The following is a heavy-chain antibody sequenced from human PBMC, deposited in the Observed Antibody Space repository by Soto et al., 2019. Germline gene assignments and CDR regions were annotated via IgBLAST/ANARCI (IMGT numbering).Heavy chain of an antibody. CDR3: AGRWGSTTLASIGP. Sequence: PSETLSLTCSVYGVSITSTSYYWGWVRQPPGKGLERIGSIHYGGATYSSPSLKSRVTISPYASTNSLTLKVTSVTATDTAVYYCAGRWGSTTLASIGPWDQGTLVTVSS. CDR2: IHYGGAT. CDR1: GVSITSTSYY. V-gene: IGHV4-39*01. D-gene: IGHD6-13*01. J-gene: IGHJ5*02.